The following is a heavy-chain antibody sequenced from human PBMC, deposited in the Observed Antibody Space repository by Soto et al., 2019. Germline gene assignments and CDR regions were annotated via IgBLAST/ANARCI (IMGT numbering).Heavy chain of an antibody. D-gene: IGHD6-19*01. CDR2: IYHSGST. V-gene: IGHV4-59*04. J-gene: IGHJ4*02. CDR1: GGSISSYY. Sequence: PSETLSLTCTVSGGSISSYYWSWIRQPPGKGLEWIGYIYHSGSTNYNPSLKSRVTISVDTSKNQFSLKLSSVTAADTAVYYCAGTGGWYNYWGQGTLVTVSS. CDR3: AGTGGWYNY.